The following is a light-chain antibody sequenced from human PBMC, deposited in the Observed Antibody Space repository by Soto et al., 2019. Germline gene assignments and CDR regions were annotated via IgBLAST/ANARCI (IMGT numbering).Light chain of an antibody. V-gene: IGLV2-14*01. J-gene: IGLJ1*01. CDR1: SSDVCGYNY. CDR2: DVS. CDR3: CSYTTSNTRQIV. Sequence: QSVLTQPASVSGSPGQSITISCTGTSSDVCGYNYVSWYQQHPGKAPKFMIYDVSNRPSGVSNRFSGSKSGNTASLTISGFQAEDEADYYCCSYTTSNTRQIVFGTGTKVTVL.